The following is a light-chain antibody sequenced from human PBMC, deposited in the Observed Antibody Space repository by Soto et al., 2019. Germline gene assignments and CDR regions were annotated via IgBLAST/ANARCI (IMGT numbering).Light chain of an antibody. Sequence: QSALTQPASVSGSPGQSITISCTGTKTDIGNYNLVSWYQRHPDKAPKLIIYEDTKRPSGISKRFSASKSGTTASLTISGLQAEDEADYHCSSFAGSGTLVVFGGGTQLTVL. J-gene: IGLJ2*01. CDR3: SSFAGSGTLVV. CDR1: KTDIGNYNL. CDR2: EDT. V-gene: IGLV2-23*01.